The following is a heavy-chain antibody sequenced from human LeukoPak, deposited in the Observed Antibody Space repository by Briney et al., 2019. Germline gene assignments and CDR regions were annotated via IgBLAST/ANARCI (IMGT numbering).Heavy chain of an antibody. D-gene: IGHD3-10*01. J-gene: IGHJ4*02. CDR3: ARDWVSMVRGASQGY. V-gene: IGHV3-30-3*01. CDR1: GFTFSSYA. Sequence: GGSLRLSCAASGFTFSSYAMHWVRQAPGKGLEWVAVISYDGSNKYYADSVKGRFTISRDNSKNTLYLQTNSLRAEDTAVYYCARDWVSMVRGASQGYWGQGTLVTVSS. CDR2: ISYDGSNK.